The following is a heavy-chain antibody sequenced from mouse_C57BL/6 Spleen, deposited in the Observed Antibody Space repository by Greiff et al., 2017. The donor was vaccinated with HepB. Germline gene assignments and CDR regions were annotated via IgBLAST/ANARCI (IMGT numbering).Heavy chain of an antibody. CDR2: ISDGGSYT. Sequence: EVKLMESGGGLVKPGGSLKLSCAASGFTFSSYAMSWVRQTPEKRLEWVATISDGGSYTYYPDNVKGRVTISRDNAKNNLYLQMSHLKSEDTAMYYCARSPDYAMDYGGRGTSVTVSS. J-gene: IGHJ4*01. CDR1: GFTFSSYA. V-gene: IGHV5-4*03. CDR3: ARSPDYAMDY.